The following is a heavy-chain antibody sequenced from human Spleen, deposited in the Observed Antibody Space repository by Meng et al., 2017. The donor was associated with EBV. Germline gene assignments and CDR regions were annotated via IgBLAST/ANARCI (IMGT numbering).Heavy chain of an antibody. J-gene: IGHJ4*02. Sequence: QGQLQESGPGLVKPSQTLSLTCAVSGSSISSGDNYWSWIRQPPGKGLEWIGYIFYSGHTYHNPSLTSRVTISVDTSKNQFSLKLTSVTAADTAVYYCARDRSRGDPYFDYWGQGTLVTVSS. CDR2: IFYSGHT. CDR3: ARDRSRGDPYFDY. D-gene: IGHD2-21*02. CDR1: GSSISSGDNY. V-gene: IGHV4-30-4*01.